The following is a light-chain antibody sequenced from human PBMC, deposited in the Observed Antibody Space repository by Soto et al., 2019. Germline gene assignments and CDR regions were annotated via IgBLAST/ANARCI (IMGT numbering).Light chain of an antibody. V-gene: IGKV1D-12*01. CDR1: QDISTL. Sequence: DIQMTQSPSSVSASIGDTVTITCRASQDISTLLAWYQQKPGKAPKLLIYGASTLESGVPSRFSGRGSGTDFTLTISSLQPEDFATYFCQQADSFPLTLGGGTKVEMK. CDR2: GAS. CDR3: QQADSFPLT. J-gene: IGKJ4*01.